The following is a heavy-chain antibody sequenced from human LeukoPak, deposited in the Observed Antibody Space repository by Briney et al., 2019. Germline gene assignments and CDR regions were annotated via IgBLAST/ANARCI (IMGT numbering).Heavy chain of an antibody. D-gene: IGHD3-9*01. J-gene: IGHJ4*02. CDR1: GGSISSSSYY. Sequence: SETLSLTCTVSGGSISSSSYYWGWIRQPPGKGLEWIGNIYYSGSTYYNPSLKSRVTISVDTSKNQFSLKLSSVTAADTAVYYCARTYYDILTGCYYFDYWGQGTLVTVSS. V-gene: IGHV4-39*01. CDR3: ARTYYDILTGCYYFDY. CDR2: IYYSGST.